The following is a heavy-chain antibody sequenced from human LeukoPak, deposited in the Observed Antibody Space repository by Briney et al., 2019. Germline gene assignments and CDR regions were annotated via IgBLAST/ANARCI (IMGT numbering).Heavy chain of an antibody. CDR1: GFTVSSNY. CDR2: IYSGGST. CDR3: ARDPPPMGDYYYGMDV. V-gene: IGHV3-66*01. Sequence: PGGSLRLSCAASGFTVSSNYMSWVRQAPGKGLEWVSVIYSGGSTYYADSVKGRFTISRDNSKNTLYLQMNSLRAEDTAVYYCARDPPPMGDYYYGMDVWGQGTTVTVSS. J-gene: IGHJ6*02.